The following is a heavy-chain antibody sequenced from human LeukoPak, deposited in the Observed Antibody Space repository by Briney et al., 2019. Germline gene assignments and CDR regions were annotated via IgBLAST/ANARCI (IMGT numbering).Heavy chain of an antibody. Sequence: GAAVKVSCKASGYTFTGYYMHWVRQAPGQGLEWMGWINPNSGGTNYAQKFQGRVTMTRDTSISTAYMELSRLRSDDTALYYCAKSLGFNWNPYDAFDLWGQGTMVTVSS. CDR3: AKSLGFNWNPYDAFDL. D-gene: IGHD1-20*01. J-gene: IGHJ3*01. V-gene: IGHV1-2*02. CDR2: INPNSGGT. CDR1: GYTFTGYY.